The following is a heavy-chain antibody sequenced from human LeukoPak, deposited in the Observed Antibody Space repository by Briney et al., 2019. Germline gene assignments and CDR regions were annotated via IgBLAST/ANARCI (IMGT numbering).Heavy chain of an antibody. J-gene: IGHJ4*02. CDR1: GGSISSYY. D-gene: IGHD4-17*01. CDR3: ARRGADDCGDYGFDF. CDR2: IFYRGST. V-gene: IGHV4-59*08. Sequence: SSETLPLTCTVSGGSISSYYWTWIRQPPGKGLEWIGYIFYRGSTNYNPSLKSRVTISVDTSKNQFSLKLNSVTAADTAVYYCARRGADDCGDYGFDFWGQGTLVTVSS.